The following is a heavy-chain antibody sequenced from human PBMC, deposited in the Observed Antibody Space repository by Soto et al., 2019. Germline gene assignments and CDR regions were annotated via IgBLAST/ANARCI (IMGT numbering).Heavy chain of an antibody. D-gene: IGHD5-18*01. CDR1: GGTFSSYA. Sequence: QVQLVQSGAEVKKPGSSVKVSCKASGGTFSSYAISWVRQAPGQGLEWMGGIIPIFGTANYAQKFQGRVTIXXDXSXXTAYMELSSLRSEDTAVYYCAQGGGRYSYLGWFDPWGQGTLVTVSS. CDR3: AQGGGRYSYLGWFDP. CDR2: IIPIFGTA. V-gene: IGHV1-69*12. J-gene: IGHJ5*02.